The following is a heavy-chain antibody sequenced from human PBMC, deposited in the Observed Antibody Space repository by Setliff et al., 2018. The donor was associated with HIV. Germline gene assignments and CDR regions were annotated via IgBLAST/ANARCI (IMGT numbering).Heavy chain of an antibody. D-gene: IGHD3-10*01. V-gene: IGHV4-4*09. CDR2: IYSSGST. Sequence: KLPETLSLTCTVSGGSISSYYWSWIRQPPGKGLEWLGHIYSSGSTNYNPSLKSRVTISVDTSKNQFSLKLYSVTAADTAVYYCARAYFGSGIYYWGQGTLVTVSS. J-gene: IGHJ4*02. CDR1: GGSISSYY. CDR3: ARAYFGSGIYY.